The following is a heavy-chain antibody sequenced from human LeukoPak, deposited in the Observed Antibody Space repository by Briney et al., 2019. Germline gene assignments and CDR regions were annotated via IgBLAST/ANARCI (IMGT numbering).Heavy chain of an antibody. CDR1: GFTFSSYS. D-gene: IGHD2-2*01. Sequence: GGSLRLSCAASGFTFSSYSMNWVRQAPGKGLEWVSSISSSSSYIYYADSVKGRFTISRDNAKNSLYLQMNSLRAEDTAVYYCARDLGYCSSTSCPYWYFDLWGRGTLATVSS. CDR3: ARDLGYCSSTSCPYWYFDL. V-gene: IGHV3-21*01. J-gene: IGHJ2*01. CDR2: ISSSSSYI.